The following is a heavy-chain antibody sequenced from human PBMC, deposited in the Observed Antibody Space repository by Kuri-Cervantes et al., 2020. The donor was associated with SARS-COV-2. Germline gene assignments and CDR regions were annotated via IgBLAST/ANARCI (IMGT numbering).Heavy chain of an antibody. D-gene: IGHD3-10*01. CDR1: GFTFATYV. Sequence: GESLKISCAASGFTFATYVMHWVRQPPGKGLEWVSAISGSGGSTYYADSVKGRFTISRDNSKNTLYLQMNSLRAEDTAVYYCARESSMVQGGGYYYYYMDVWGKGTTVTVSS. CDR3: ARESSMVQGGGYYYYYMDV. CDR2: ISGSGGST. V-gene: IGHV3-23*01. J-gene: IGHJ6*03.